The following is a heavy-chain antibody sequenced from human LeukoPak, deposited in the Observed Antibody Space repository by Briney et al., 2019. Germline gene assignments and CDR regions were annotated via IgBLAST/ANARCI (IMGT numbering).Heavy chain of an antibody. J-gene: IGHJ6*04. Sequence: GGSLRLSCAASGFIFNNYGMSWVRQAPGKGLEWVSYISSSGSTIYYADSVKGRFTISRDNAKNSLYLQMNSLRAEDTAVYYCAELGITMIGGVWGKGTTVTISS. V-gene: IGHV3-48*04. CDR2: ISSSGSTI. D-gene: IGHD3-10*02. CDR3: AELGITMIGGV. CDR1: GFIFNNYG.